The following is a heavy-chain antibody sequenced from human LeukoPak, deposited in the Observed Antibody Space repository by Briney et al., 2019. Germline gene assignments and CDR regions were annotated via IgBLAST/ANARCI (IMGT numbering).Heavy chain of an antibody. J-gene: IGHJ4*02. D-gene: IGHD2-15*01. V-gene: IGHV1-8*01. Sequence: GASVKVSCKASGYTSTSYDINWVRQATGQGLEWMGWMNPNSGNTGYAQNFQGRVTMTRNTSISTAYMELSSLRSEDTAVYYCARADCVAGGCYSGCWGQGPLVTVSS. CDR1: GYTSTSYD. CDR3: ARADCVAGGCYSGC. CDR2: MNPNSGNT.